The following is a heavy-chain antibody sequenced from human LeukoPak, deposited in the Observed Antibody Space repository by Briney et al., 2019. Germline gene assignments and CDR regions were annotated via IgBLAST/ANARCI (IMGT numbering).Heavy chain of an antibody. CDR2: INPSGGST. CDR3: ARDPNDYGVGG. V-gene: IGHV1-46*01. Sequence: ASVKVSCKASGYTFTSYYMHWVRQAPGQGLEWMGIINPSGGSTSYAQKFQGRVTITADESTSTAYMELSSLRSEDTAVYYCARDPNDYGVGGWGQGTLVTVSS. D-gene: IGHD4-17*01. CDR1: GYTFTSYY. J-gene: IGHJ4*02.